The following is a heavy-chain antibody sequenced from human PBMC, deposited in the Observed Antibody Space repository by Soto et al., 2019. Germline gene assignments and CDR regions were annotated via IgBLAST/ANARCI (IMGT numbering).Heavy chain of an antibody. D-gene: IGHD3-3*01. J-gene: IGHJ4*02. Sequence: GGSLRLSCAASGVPFSSYAMSWVRQAPGKGLEWVSAISGSGGSTYYADSVKGRFTISRDNSKNTLYLQMNSLRAEDTAVYYCVAHYDFWSGYFADYWGQGTLVTVSS. V-gene: IGHV3-23*01. CDR3: VAHYDFWSGYFADY. CDR2: ISGSGGST. CDR1: GVPFSSYA.